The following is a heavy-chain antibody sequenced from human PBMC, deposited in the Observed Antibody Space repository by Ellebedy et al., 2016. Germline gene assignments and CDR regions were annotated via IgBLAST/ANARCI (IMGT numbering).Heavy chain of an antibody. CDR1: DFTVSRND. CDR2: IYTTGAT. CDR3: VTRHNGVFDI. V-gene: IGHV3-53*01. Sequence: GGSLRLSXAASDFTVSRNDMIWVRQAPGKGLEWVSLIYTTGATYYADSVKGRFTISRDNSKKTLFLQMTSLGAEDTAVYYCVTRHNGVFDIWGQGTMVTVSS. J-gene: IGHJ3*02. D-gene: IGHD4-17*01.